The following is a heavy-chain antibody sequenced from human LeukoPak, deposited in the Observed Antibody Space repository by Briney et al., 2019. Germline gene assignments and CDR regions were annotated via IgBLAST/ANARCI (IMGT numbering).Heavy chain of an antibody. Sequence: GGSLRLSCAASGFTFSGYAMSWVGQAPGKGLEWVSAISGSGCSTYYADSVKGRFTISRDNSKNTLYLQMNSLRAEDTAVYYCAKEITPLYCSGGSCYSGFVDYWGQGTLVTVSS. CDR3: AKEITPLYCSGGSCYSGFVDY. D-gene: IGHD2-15*01. V-gene: IGHV3-23*01. CDR2: ISGSGCST. J-gene: IGHJ4*02. CDR1: GFTFSGYA.